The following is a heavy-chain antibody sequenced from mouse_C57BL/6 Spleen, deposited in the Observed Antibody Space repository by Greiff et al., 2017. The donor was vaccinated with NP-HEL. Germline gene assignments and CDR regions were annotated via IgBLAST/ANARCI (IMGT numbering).Heavy chain of an antibody. CDR1: GYTFTSYW. D-gene: IGHD4-1*01. CDR3: ARSRTGFYYFDY. CDR2: IDPSDSET. Sequence: QVQLQQPGAELVRPGSSVKLSCKASGYTFTSYWMHWVKQRPIQGLEWIGNIDPSDSETHYNQKFKDKATLTVDKSSSTAYMQLSSLTSEDSAVYYCARSRTGFYYFDYWGQGTTLTVSS. J-gene: IGHJ2*01. V-gene: IGHV1-52*01.